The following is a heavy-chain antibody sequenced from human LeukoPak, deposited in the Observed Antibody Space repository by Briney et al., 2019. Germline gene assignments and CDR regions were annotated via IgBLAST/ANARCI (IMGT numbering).Heavy chain of an antibody. CDR2: VTGSGGST. V-gene: IGHV3-23*01. J-gene: IGHJ4*02. CDR3: AKDSSFFDY. CDR1: GFTFSSYA. Sequence: GGSLRLSCAASGFTFSSYAMSWVRQAPGKGLEWVSSVTGSGGSTYYADSVKGRFTISRDNSKNTVYLQVNSLRAEDTAVYYCAKDSSFFDYWGQGTLVTVSS.